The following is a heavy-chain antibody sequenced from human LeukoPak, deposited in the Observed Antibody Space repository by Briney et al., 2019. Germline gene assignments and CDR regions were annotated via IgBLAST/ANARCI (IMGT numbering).Heavy chain of an antibody. CDR3: ARGPMVRGSYYYYYYMDV. CDR1: AYTLTSYD. Sequence: GASRKVSCKPSAYTLTSYDINCVRHATRQEIEWMGWTNPNSGNTGYAQKFQGRVTMTRNTSISTAYMELSSLRSEDTAVYYCARGPMVRGSYYYYYYMDVWGKGTTVTVSS. V-gene: IGHV1-8*01. CDR2: TNPNSGNT. J-gene: IGHJ6*03. D-gene: IGHD3-10*01.